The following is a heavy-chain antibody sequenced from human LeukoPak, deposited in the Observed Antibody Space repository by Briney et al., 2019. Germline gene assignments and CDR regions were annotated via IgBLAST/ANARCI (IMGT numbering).Heavy chain of an antibody. V-gene: IGHV4-30-4*01. CDR2: IYYSGST. CDR1: GGSISSGDYY. CDR3: ARADDYVWGSLSA. D-gene: IGHD3-16*01. J-gene: IGHJ5*02. Sequence: NPSQTLSLTCTVSGGSISSGDYYWSWIRQPPGKGLEWIGYIYYSGSTYYNPSLKSRVAISIDTSKNQFSLKLSSVTAADTAVYYCARADDYVWGSLSAWGQGTLVTVSS.